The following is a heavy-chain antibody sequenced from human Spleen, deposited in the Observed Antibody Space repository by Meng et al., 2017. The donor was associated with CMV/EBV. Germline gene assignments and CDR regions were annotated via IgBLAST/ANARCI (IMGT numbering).Heavy chain of an antibody. Sequence: GSLKLSCTVSGGSISIYYWSWIRQSPGKGLEWIGYIDSTGSTNYNPSLKSRVIMSVDTSKDHFSLTLTSVTAADTAVYYCVRGTYFGDFDNWGKGTLVTVSS. D-gene: IGHD3-10*01. CDR2: IDSTGST. CDR3: VRGTYFGDFDN. CDR1: GGSISIYY. J-gene: IGHJ4*02. V-gene: IGHV4-59*01.